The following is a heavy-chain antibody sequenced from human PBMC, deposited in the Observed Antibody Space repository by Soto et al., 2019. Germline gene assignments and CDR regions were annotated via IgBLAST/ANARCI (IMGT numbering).Heavy chain of an antibody. J-gene: IGHJ6*02. D-gene: IGHD6-13*01. V-gene: IGHV3-30*18. CDR1: GFPFSSYG. Sequence: GGSLRLSCAASGFPFSSYGMHWVRQAPGKGLEWVAVISYDGSNKYYADSVKGRFTISRDNSKNTLYLQMNSLRAEDTAVYYCAKDATQQLGPLYYYYYGMDVWGQGTTVTVSS. CDR2: ISYDGSNK. CDR3: AKDATQQLGPLYYYYYGMDV.